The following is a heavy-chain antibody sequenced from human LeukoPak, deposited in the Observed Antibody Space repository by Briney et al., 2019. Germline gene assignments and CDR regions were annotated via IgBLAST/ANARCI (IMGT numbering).Heavy chain of an antibody. CDR1: GFTFSSYA. J-gene: IGHJ2*01. CDR2: ISGSGGST. D-gene: IGHD2-15*01. CDR3: AKGYCSGGSCYNLYFDL. Sequence: GGSLRLSCAASGFTFSSYAMSWVRQAPGKGLEWVSGISGSGGSTYHADSVKGRFTISRDNSKNTLYLQMNSLRAEDTALYYCAKGYCSGGSCYNLYFDLWGRGTLVTVSS. V-gene: IGHV3-23*01.